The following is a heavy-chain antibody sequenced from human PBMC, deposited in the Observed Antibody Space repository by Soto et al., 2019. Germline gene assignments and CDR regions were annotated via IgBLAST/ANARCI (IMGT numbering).Heavy chain of an antibody. Sequence: GGSLRLSCASSVFTFISYAMHWVRQAPGKGLEWVAVISYDGSNKYYADSVKGRSTISRDNSKNTLYLQMNSLRVEDTAVYYCARGPSSLTRFDYWGQGTLVTVSS. V-gene: IGHV3-30-3*01. J-gene: IGHJ4*02. CDR3: ARGPSSLTRFDY. CDR2: ISYDGSNK. CDR1: VFTFISYA. D-gene: IGHD2-2*01.